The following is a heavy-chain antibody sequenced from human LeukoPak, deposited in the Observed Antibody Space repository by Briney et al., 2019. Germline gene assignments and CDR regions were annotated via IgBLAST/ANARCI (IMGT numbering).Heavy chain of an antibody. CDR3: AREGAVAGTLFDY. CDR2: INPNSGGT. CDR1: GYTFTGYY. J-gene: IGHJ4*02. V-gene: IGHV1-2*02. D-gene: IGHD6-19*01. Sequence: ASVKVSCKASGYTFTGYYMHWVGQAPGQGLEWMGWINPNSGGTNYAQKFQGRVTMTRDTSISTAYMELSRLRSDDTAVYYCAREGAVAGTLFDYWGQGTLVTVS.